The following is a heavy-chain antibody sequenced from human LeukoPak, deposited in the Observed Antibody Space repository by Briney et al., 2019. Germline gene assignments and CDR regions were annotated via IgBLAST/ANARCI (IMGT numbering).Heavy chain of an antibody. CDR2: ISAYNGNT. D-gene: IGHD3-10*01. CDR1: AYTFTSYG. V-gene: IGHV1-18*01. Sequence: VASVKVSCKASAYTFTSYGISWVRQAPGQGLEWMGWISAYNGNTNYAQKLQGRVTMTTDTSTSTAYMELRSLRSDDTAVYYCARDFFYAESITMVRGVIHLIRGSFDPWGQGTLVTVSS. CDR3: ARDFFYAESITMVRGVIHLIRGSFDP. J-gene: IGHJ5*02.